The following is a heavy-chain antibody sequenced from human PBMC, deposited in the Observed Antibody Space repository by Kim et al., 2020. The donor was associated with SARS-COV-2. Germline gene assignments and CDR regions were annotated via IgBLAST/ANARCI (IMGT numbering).Heavy chain of an antibody. J-gene: IGHJ4*02. V-gene: IGHV4-34*01. CDR2: INHSGST. D-gene: IGHD3-3*01. Sequence: SETLSLTCAVYGGSFSGYYWSWIRQPPGKGLEWIGEINHSGSTNYNPSLKSRVTISVDTSKNQFSLKLSSVTAADTAVYYCARGRRLLSRFLERYFDYWGQGTLVTVSS. CDR3: ARGRRLLSRFLERYFDY. CDR1: GGSFSGYY.